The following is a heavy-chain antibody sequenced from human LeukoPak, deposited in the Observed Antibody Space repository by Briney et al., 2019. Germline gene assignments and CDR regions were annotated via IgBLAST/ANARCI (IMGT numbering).Heavy chain of an antibody. D-gene: IGHD2-15*01. V-gene: IGHV3-23*01. Sequence: GGSLRLSCAASGFTFSSYAMSGVRQPPGKGLEWVSAISGSGGSTYYADSVKGRFTISRDNSKNTLYLQMNSLRAEDTAVYYCAKGVVVNWFDSWGQGTLVTVSS. CDR1: GFTFSSYA. CDR2: ISGSGGST. J-gene: IGHJ5*01. CDR3: AKGVVVNWFDS.